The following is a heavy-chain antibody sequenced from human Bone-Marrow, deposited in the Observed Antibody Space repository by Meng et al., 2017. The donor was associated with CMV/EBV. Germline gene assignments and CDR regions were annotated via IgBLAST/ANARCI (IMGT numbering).Heavy chain of an antibody. J-gene: IGHJ6*02. Sequence: GESLKISCAASGFTFSSYGMNWVRQAPGKGLEWVSSISGSGDTTYHTHSVKGRFTISRDNSKNTLYLQMNSLRAEDTAVYYCARTYYDFWSGWGMDVWGQGTTVTVSS. CDR3: ARTYYDFWSGWGMDV. CDR1: GFTFSSYG. D-gene: IGHD3-3*01. CDR2: ISGSGDTT. V-gene: IGHV3-23*01.